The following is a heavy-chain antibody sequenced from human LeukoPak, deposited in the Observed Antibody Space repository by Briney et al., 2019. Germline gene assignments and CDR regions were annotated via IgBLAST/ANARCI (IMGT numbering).Heavy chain of an antibody. Sequence: ASVKVSCKASGYTFTGYYMHWVRQAPGQGLEWMGWINPNSGGTNYAQKFQGRVTMTRDTSTSTVYMELSSLRSEDTAVYYCARGWTTVVGFDYWGQGTLVTVSS. CDR1: GYTFTGYY. D-gene: IGHD4-23*01. CDR2: INPNSGGT. J-gene: IGHJ4*02. CDR3: ARGWTTVVGFDY. V-gene: IGHV1-2*02.